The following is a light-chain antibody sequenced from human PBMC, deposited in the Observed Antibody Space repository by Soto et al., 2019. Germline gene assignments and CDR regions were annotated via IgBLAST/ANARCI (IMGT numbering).Light chain of an antibody. Sequence: QSVLTQSPSASGTPGQRVTISCSGSNSNIGSNTVHWYQQLPGTAPKLLMYRNNQRPSGVPDRFSGSKSGTSASLAISGLQSEHEADYYCAAWDDSLDGYVFGTGTKLTVL. J-gene: IGLJ1*01. CDR2: RNN. CDR1: NSNIGSNT. CDR3: AAWDDSLDGYV. V-gene: IGLV1-44*01.